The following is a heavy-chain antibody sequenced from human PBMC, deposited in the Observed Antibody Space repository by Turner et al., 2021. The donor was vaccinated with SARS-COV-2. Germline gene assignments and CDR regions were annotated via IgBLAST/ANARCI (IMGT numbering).Heavy chain of an antibody. Sequence: VQLVEYGGGVVKPARSLRFGCAAYGFTFSSYAMNWVRQAPGKGLEWVAVISYDGSNKYYADSVKGRFTISRDNSKNTLYLQMNSLRAEDTAVYYCAGIQSYDRSDYYGMDVWGQGTTVTVSS. D-gene: IGHD3-22*01. V-gene: IGHV3-30-3*01. CDR2: ISYDGSNK. CDR3: AGIQSYDRSDYYGMDV. CDR1: GFTFSSYA. J-gene: IGHJ6*02.